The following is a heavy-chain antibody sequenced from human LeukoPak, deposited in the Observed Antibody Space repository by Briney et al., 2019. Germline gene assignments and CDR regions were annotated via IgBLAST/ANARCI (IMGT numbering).Heavy chain of an antibody. Sequence: GESLKISCKGSGYSFATYWIGWVRQMPGKGLEWMGIIYPRDSDTRYSPSFQGQVTISADKSISTAHLQWSSLKASDTAMYYCARTQPEPYYYESSGFHAFDIWGQGTLVTVSS. D-gene: IGHD3-22*01. CDR2: IYPRDSDT. CDR3: ARTQPEPYYYESSGFHAFDI. V-gene: IGHV5-51*01. CDR1: GYSFATYW. J-gene: IGHJ3*02.